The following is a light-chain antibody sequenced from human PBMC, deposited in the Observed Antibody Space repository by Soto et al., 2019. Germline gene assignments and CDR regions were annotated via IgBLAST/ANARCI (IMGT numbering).Light chain of an antibody. Sequence: EIVVTQSPGILSLSPGERATLSCRAGQSVSSSYLAWYQQKPGQAPRLLIYGASNRATGIPDRFSASGSKTNFTLTISRLEPEDFALYYWKQYGSSPPYTFGQGPKLEIK. V-gene: IGKV3-20*01. J-gene: IGKJ2*01. CDR1: QSVSSSY. CDR2: GAS. CDR3: KQYGSSPPYT.